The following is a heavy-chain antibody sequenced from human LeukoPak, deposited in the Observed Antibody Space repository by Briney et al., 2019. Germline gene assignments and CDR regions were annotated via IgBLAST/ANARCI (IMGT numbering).Heavy chain of an antibody. J-gene: IGHJ3*02. CDR1: GFTFSSYW. CDR2: IKQDGSEK. D-gene: IGHD2-21*01. V-gene: IGHV3-7*01. CDR3: ARLGLAYCGGDCYSQGAFDI. Sequence: PGGSLRLSCAASGFTFSSYWMSWVRQAPGKGLEWVANIKQDGSEKYYVDSVKGRFTISRDNAKNSLYLQMNSLRAEDTAVYYCARLGLAYCGGDCYSQGAFDIWGQGTMVTVSS.